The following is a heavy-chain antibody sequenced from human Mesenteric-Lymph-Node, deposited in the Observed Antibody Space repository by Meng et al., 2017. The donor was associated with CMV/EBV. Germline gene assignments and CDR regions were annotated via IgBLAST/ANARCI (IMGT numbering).Heavy chain of an antibody. Sequence: GESLKIPCAASGFTFSSYWMHWVRQAPGKGLVWVSLINSDGSSTSYADSVKGRFTISRDNAKNTLYLEMNSRRVEDTAVYYWAKDTAYSFGLYYGLDFWGQGTTVTVSS. J-gene: IGHJ6*02. CDR1: GFTFSSYW. CDR3: AKDTAYSFGLYYGLDF. V-gene: IGHV3-74*01. D-gene: IGHD3/OR15-3a*01. CDR2: INSDGSST.